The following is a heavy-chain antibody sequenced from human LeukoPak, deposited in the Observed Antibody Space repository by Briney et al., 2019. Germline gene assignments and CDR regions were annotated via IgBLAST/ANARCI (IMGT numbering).Heavy chain of an antibody. CDR2: FDPEDGET. Sequence: ASVKVSCKVSGYTLTELSMHWVRPAPGKGLAWMGGFDPEDGETIYAQKFQGRVTMTEDTSTDTAYMELSRLRSEDTAVYYCATGYPSGWYWFDPWGQGTLVTVSS. J-gene: IGHJ5*02. CDR3: ATGYPSGWYWFDP. V-gene: IGHV1-24*01. CDR1: GYTLTELS. D-gene: IGHD6-19*01.